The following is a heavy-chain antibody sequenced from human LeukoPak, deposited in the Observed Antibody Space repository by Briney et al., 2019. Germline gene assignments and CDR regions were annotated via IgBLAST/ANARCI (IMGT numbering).Heavy chain of an antibody. CDR2: IYTSGST. D-gene: IGHD2-15*01. CDR1: GGSISSYY. J-gene: IGHJ3*02. V-gene: IGHV4-4*07. Sequence: TTSETLSLTCTVSGGSISSYYWSWIRQPAGKGLEWIGRIYTSGSTNYNPSLKSRVTVSVDTSKNQFSLKLSSVTAADTAVYYCARDRSGATLDAFDIWGQGTMVTVSS. CDR3: ARDRSGATLDAFDI.